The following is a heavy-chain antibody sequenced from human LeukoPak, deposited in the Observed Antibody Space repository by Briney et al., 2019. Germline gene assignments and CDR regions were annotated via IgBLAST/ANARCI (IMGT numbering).Heavy chain of an antibody. CDR1: GFTFSSYA. CDR3: ARDQPRAGVLATIRRSLTTLAY. J-gene: IGHJ4*02. V-gene: IGHV3-64*01. Sequence: GGSLRLSCAASGFTFSSYAMHWVRQAPGKGLEYVSAISSNGGSTYYANSVKGRFTISRDNSKNTLYLQMGSLRAEDMAVYYCARDQPRAGVLATIRRSLTTLAYWGQGTLVTVSS. CDR2: ISSNGGST. D-gene: IGHD5-12*01.